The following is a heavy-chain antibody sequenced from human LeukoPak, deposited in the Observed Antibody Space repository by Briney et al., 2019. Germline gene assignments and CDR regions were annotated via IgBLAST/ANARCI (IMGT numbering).Heavy chain of an antibody. D-gene: IGHD7-27*01. CDR3: AFGASNWDQFDY. CDR1: GYTFTNHW. J-gene: IGHJ4*02. CDR2: IYPADSDT. Sequence: GESLKISCKGAGYTFTNHWIAWVRQMPGKGLEWMGIIYPADSDTRYSPSFQGQVTSSADKSVRTAYLQWGSLKASDTAMYYCAFGASNWDQFDYWGQGTLVTVSS. V-gene: IGHV5-51*01.